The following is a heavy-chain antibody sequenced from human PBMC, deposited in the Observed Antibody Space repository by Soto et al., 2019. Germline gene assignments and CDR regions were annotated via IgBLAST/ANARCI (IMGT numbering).Heavy chain of an antibody. Sequence: KTSETLSLTCTVSGGSITSSYWSWIRRPPGKGLEWIAYIYDTGISGYNPSTSYNPSLTSRVTMSVDTSKSQCSLKLTSVTAADTAVYYCARGEDAFFYYGLDVWGQGITVTVSS. J-gene: IGHJ6*02. CDR2: IYDTGISGYNPST. CDR3: ARGEDAFFYYGLDV. V-gene: IGHV4-59*01. CDR1: GGSITSSY.